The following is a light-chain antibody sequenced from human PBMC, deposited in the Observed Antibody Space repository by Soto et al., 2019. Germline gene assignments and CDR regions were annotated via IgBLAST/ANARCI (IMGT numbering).Light chain of an antibody. CDR3: NSYTTSGAIV. V-gene: IGLV2-14*03. Sequence: QSALTQPASVSGSPGQSITISCTGTSSDIGGYNFVSWYQQHPGNAPNLIIYDVASRPSGVSDRFSGSKSGNAASLTISGLQAEDEALYYCNSYTTSGAIVFGGGTKATVL. CDR1: SSDIGGYNF. J-gene: IGLJ3*02. CDR2: DVA.